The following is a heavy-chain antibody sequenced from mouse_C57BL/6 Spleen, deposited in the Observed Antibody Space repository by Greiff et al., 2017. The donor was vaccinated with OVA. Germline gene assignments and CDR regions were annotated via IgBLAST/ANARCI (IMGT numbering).Heavy chain of an antibody. D-gene: IGHD4-1*01. CDR1: GFTFSDYG. V-gene: IGHV5-17*01. J-gene: IGHJ2*01. CDR3: ARDWDVSFDY. Sequence: EVKLMESGGGLVKPGGSLKLSCAASGFTFSDYGMHWVRQAPEKGLEWVAYISSGSSTIYYADTVKGRFTISRDNAKNTLFLQMTSLRSEDTAMYYCARDWDVSFDYWGQGTTLTVSS. CDR2: ISSGSSTI.